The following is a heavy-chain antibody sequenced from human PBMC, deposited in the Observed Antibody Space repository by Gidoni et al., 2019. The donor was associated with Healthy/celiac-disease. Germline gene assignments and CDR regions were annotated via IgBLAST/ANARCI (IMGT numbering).Heavy chain of an antibody. V-gene: IGHV3-15*01. CDR2: IKSKTDGGTT. D-gene: IGHD5-12*01. CDR1: GFTFSNAW. CDR3: TTDLTEMATIFDY. J-gene: IGHJ4*02. Sequence: EVQLVEAVGGLVKPGGSLRLSGAASGFTFSNAWMSWVRQAPGKGLEWVGRIKSKTDGGTTDYAAPVKGRFTISRDDSKNTLYLQMNSLKTEDTAVYYCTTDLTEMATIFDYWGQGTLVTVSS.